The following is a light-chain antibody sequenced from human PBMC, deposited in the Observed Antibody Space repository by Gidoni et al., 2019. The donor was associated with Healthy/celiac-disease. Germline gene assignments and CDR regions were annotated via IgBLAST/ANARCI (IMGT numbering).Light chain of an antibody. CDR1: SSAVGGYNY. Sequence: QSALTQPPSASGSPGQSVTISCTGTSSAVGGYNYVSWYPQHPGNAPKLMIYEVSKRPSGVPDRFSGSKSGNMASLTVSGLQAEDEADYYCSSYAGSLYVFGTGTKVTVL. J-gene: IGLJ1*01. V-gene: IGLV2-8*01. CDR3: SSYAGSLYV. CDR2: EVS.